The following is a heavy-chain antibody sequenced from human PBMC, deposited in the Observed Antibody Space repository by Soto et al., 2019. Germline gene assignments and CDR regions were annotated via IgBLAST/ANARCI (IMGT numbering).Heavy chain of an antibody. CDR3: TKAPLPDRGNYFDY. V-gene: IGHV3-30*18. J-gene: IGHJ4*02. Sequence: QVQVVDSGGGVVQPGGSLRLSCVASGFSFSTYGMHWVRRAPGKGLEWVTFISNDGSNEKYADSVKGRFIIARDNSKNTVYPQMNSLRDEDTAVYYCTKAPLPDRGNYFDYWGQGTLVTVSS. CDR2: ISNDGSNE. D-gene: IGHD3-10*01. CDR1: GFSFSTYG.